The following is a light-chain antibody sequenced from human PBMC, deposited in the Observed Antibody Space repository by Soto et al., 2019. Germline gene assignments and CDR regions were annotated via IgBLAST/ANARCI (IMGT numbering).Light chain of an antibody. CDR3: QQYGSSQIT. CDR2: DAS. Sequence: SPGTLSLSPGEGATVSCRASQSVRSRFLAWYQQKPGQAPRLLIYDASRRAPGIPDRFSGSGSGTDFTLTISRLEPEDFAVFYCQQYGSSQITFGQGTRLEIK. CDR1: QSVRSRF. V-gene: IGKV3-20*01. J-gene: IGKJ5*01.